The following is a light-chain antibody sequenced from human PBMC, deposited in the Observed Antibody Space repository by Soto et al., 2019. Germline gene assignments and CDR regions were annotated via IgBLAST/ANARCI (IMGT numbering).Light chain of an antibody. V-gene: IGKV3-11*01. CDR3: QQRSNWPPLT. Sequence: DIVLTQSPATLSLSPGERATLSCRARQSVSSDLAWYQQKPGQAPRLLIYDASNRATGIPARFSGSGSGTDFALNICGLEPEDFAVDYCQQRSNWPPLTFGGGTKVEFK. CDR2: DAS. CDR1: QSVSSD. J-gene: IGKJ4*01.